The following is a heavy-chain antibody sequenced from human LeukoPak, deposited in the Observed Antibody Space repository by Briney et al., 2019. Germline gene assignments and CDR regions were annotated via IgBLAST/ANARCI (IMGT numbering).Heavy chain of an antibody. CDR3: ARGGGIAARPVDY. CDR1: GYTFTAYY. V-gene: IGHV1-2*06. D-gene: IGHD6-6*01. Sequence: GASVKVSCKASGYTFTAYYMHWVRQAPGQGLEWMGRINPNSGGTNYAQKFQGRVTMTRDTSISTAYMELSRLRSDDTAVYYCARGGGIAARPVDYWGQGTLVTVSS. CDR2: INPNSGGT. J-gene: IGHJ4*02.